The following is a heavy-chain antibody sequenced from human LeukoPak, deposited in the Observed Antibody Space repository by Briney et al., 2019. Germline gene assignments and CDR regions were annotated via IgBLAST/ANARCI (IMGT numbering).Heavy chain of an antibody. CDR1: GGTFSSFA. J-gene: IGHJ4*02. CDR3: ARAWLRLNPYFDY. Sequence: ASVKVSCKTSGGTFSSFAISWVRQAPGQGLEWMGGFIPIFGTANYAQKFQGRVTMTRDTSISTSYMELSRLRSDDTAVYYCARAWLRLNPYFDYWGQGTLVTVSS. V-gene: IGHV1-69*05. D-gene: IGHD5-12*01. CDR2: FIPIFGTA.